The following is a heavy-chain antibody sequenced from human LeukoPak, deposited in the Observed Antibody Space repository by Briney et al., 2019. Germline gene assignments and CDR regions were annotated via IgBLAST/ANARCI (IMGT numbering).Heavy chain of an antibody. Sequence: GGSLRLSCAASGLTFSSYWMHWVRQAPGKGLVWVSRINSDGSSTTYADSVKGRFTISRDNAKNTLYLQMNSLRAEDTAVYYCAKDLAVADFDYWGQGTLVTVSS. V-gene: IGHV3-74*03. J-gene: IGHJ4*02. CDR3: AKDLAVADFDY. D-gene: IGHD6-19*01. CDR1: GLTFSSYW. CDR2: INSDGSST.